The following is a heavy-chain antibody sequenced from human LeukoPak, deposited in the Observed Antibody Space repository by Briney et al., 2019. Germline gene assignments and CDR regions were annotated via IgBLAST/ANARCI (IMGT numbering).Heavy chain of an antibody. CDR3: AKRVFAAAQDYFFDY. CDR1: GFTFSSSA. D-gene: IGHD2-15*01. Sequence: GGSLRLSCGASGFTFSSSAMSWVRQAPEKGLEWVSAFSSSGGSTFYADPVKGRFTISRDNSKNTLFLQMNSLRAEDTAIYYCAKRVFAAAQDYFFDYWGPGTLVTVSS. CDR2: FSSSGGST. J-gene: IGHJ4*02. V-gene: IGHV3-23*01.